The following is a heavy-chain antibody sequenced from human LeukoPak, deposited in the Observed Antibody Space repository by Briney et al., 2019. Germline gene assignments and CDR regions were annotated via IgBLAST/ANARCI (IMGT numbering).Heavy chain of an antibody. CDR3: AKDVDTAMVRTGLGGFDY. CDR1: GFTFSSYA. V-gene: IGHV3-30-3*01. J-gene: IGHJ4*02. D-gene: IGHD5-18*01. CDR2: ISYDGSNK. Sequence: GGSLRLSCAASGFTFSSYAMHWVRQAPGKGLEWVAVISYDGSNKYYADSVKGRFTISRDNSKNTLYLQMNSLRAEDTAVYYCAKDVDTAMVRTGLGGFDYWGQGTLVTVSS.